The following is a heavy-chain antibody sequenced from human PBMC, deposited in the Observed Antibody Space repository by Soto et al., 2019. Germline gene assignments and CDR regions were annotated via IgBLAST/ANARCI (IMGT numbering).Heavy chain of an antibody. CDR1: GDSVSSNTAA. Sequence: SQTPSISCAISGDSVSSNTAAWNWIRSSPSRGLEWLGRTYYRSNWRHDYAVSVKSRITVNPDTSKNNFSLQLNSVTPDDTAVYYCASGLAVSGLDLSAQGTLVIVSS. D-gene: IGHD3-16*01. V-gene: IGHV6-1*01. CDR3: ASGLAVSGLDL. CDR2: TYYRSNWRH. J-gene: IGHJ5*02.